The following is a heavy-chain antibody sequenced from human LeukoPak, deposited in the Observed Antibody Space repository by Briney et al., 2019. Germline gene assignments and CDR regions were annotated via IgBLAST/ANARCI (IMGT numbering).Heavy chain of an antibody. J-gene: IGHJ4*02. CDR3: AKLPSGSDWVFDY. D-gene: IGHD6-19*01. CDR1: GFTFSDYY. CDR2: ISSSGSTI. Sequence: PGGSLRLSCAASGFTFSDYYMSWIRQAPGKGLEWVSYISSSGSTIYYADSVKGRFSISRDNSKSTLYLQVNSLRAEDTAVYYCAKLPSGSDWVFDYWGQGTLVTVSS. V-gene: IGHV3-11*01.